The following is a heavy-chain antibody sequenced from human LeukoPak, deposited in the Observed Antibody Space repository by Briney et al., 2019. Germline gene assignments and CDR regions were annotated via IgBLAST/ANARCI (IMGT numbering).Heavy chain of an antibody. Sequence: PGGSLRLSCAAAGFTFSSYGMHWVRQAPGKGLEWVAVISYDGSNKYYANSVKGLFTISRDNSKNTLYLQMNSLRAEDTAVYYCAKRGDCSGGSCYYFDSWGQGTLVTVSS. CDR1: GFTFSSYG. CDR3: AKRGDCSGGSCYYFDS. J-gene: IGHJ4*02. D-gene: IGHD2-15*01. CDR2: ISYDGSNK. V-gene: IGHV3-30*18.